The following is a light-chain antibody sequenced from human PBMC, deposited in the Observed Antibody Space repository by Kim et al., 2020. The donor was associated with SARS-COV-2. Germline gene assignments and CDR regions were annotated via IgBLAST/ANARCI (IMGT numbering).Light chain of an antibody. CDR1: QDISNY. V-gene: IGKV1-33*01. CDR3: QQYGNLPRT. CDR2: DAS. J-gene: IGKJ2*02. Sequence: DIQMTQSQSSLSASVGDRVTITCQASQDISNYLNWYQQKPGKAPKLLIYDASNLETGDPSRFSGSGSGTDFNFTISSLQPEDIATYYCQQYGNLPRTFGQGTKLEI.